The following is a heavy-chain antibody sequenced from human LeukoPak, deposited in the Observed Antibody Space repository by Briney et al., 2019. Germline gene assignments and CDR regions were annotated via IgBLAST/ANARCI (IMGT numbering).Heavy chain of an antibody. CDR3: ARLVVVAAYYFDY. CDR2: INPSSGGT. Sequence: ASVKVSCKASGYTFTGYYMHWVRQAPGQGLEWMGWINPSSGGTNYAQKFQGRVTMTRDTSISTAYMELSRLRSDDTAVYYCARLVVVAAYYFDYWGQGTLVTVSS. V-gene: IGHV1-2*02. D-gene: IGHD2-15*01. J-gene: IGHJ4*02. CDR1: GYTFTGYY.